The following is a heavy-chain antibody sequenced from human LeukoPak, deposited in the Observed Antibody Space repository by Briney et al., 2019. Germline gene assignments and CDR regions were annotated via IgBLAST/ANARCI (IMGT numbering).Heavy chain of an antibody. CDR2: ISYDGNNK. CDR3: GNHDYSDYY. J-gene: IGHJ4*02. Sequence: PGGYLRLSCAASGFTFSIYAMDWVRQAPGKGLEWVALISYDGNNKYYADSVKGRFTISRDNAKNTVYLQMNSLRAEDTAVYYCGNHDYSDYYGGQGTLVTVSA. CDR1: GFTFSIYA. D-gene: IGHD4-11*01. V-gene: IGHV3-30-3*01.